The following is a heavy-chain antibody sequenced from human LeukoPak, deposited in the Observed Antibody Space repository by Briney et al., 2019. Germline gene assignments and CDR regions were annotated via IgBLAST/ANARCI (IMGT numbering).Heavy chain of an antibody. CDR1: GFTFSSYG. V-gene: IGHV3-30*02. J-gene: IGHJ4*02. Sequence: GGSLRLSCAASGFTFSSYGMHWVRQAPGKGLEWVAFIRYDGSNKYYADSVKGRFTISRDHSKNTLYLQMNSLRAEDTALYYCARTDDDSSSWTFDYWGQGTLVTVSS. CDR3: ARTDDDSSSWTFDY. D-gene: IGHD6-13*01. CDR2: IRYDGSNK.